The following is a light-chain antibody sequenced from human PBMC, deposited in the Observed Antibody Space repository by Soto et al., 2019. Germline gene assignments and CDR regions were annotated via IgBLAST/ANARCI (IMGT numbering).Light chain of an antibody. CDR2: EVS. CDR1: SSDVGGYSY. J-gene: IGLJ1*01. CDR3: ISYTSSSTRV. V-gene: IGLV2-14*01. Sequence: QSVLTQPASVSGSPGQSITISCTGTSSDVGGYSYVSWYQQHPGRAPKLMIYEVSNRPSGVSTRFSGSKSGNTASLTISGLQAEDEADYYCISYTSSSTRVFGTGTKVTVL.